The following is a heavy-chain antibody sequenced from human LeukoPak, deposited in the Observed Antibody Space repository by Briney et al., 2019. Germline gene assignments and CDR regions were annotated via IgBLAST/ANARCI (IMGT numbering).Heavy chain of an antibody. Sequence: PSETLSLTCTVSGGSISSSSYYWGWIRQPPGKGLEWIGSIYYSGSTYYSPSLKSRVTISVDTSKNQFSLKLSSVTAADTAVYYCARVKAYYFDYWGQGTLVTVSS. CDR2: IYYSGST. V-gene: IGHV4-39*07. CDR3: ARVKAYYFDY. CDR1: GGSISSSSYY. J-gene: IGHJ4*02.